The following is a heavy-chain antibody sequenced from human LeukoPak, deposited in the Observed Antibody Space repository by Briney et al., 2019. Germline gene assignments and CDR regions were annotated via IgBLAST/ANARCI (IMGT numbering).Heavy chain of an antibody. J-gene: IGHJ4*02. V-gene: IGHV4-34*01. CDR2: INHSGST. CDR1: GGSFSGYY. D-gene: IGHD6-6*01. Sequence: PSETLSLTCAVYGGSFSGYYWSWIRQPPGKGLEWIGEINHSGSTNYNPSLKSRVTISVDTSKNQFSLKLSSVTAADTAVYYFARGTRSSSLRVVYGARGTRVTVSS. CDR3: ARGTRSSSLRVVY.